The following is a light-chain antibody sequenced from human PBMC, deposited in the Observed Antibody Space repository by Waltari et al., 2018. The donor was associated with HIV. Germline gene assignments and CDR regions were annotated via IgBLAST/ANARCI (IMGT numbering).Light chain of an antibody. J-gene: IGLJ2*01. CDR2: EVT. V-gene: IGLV2-8*01. Sequence: QSALTQPPSASGSPGQSVTISCTGTSNDVGAYDYVSWYQQHPGRAPKLLIYEVTKRPAGVPDRFSGSKSGHAASLTVSGLQAEDDGHYYFTSYVDNYQVFFGGGTKLTVL. CDR3: TSYVDNYQVF. CDR1: SNDVGAYDY.